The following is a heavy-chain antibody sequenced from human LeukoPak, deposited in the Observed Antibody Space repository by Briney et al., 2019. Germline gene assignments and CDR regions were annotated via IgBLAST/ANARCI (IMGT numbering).Heavy chain of an antibody. CDR3: ARAEAEPYYYYGMDV. V-gene: IGHV3-64*01. J-gene: IGHJ6*02. Sequence: SRCPSCAVSAFTPSSFSIGWDRQAPGEGLEYVSAISSNGGSTYYANSVKGRFTISRDNSKNTLYLQIGSLRAEDMAVYHCARAEAEPYYYYGMDVWGQGTTVTVSS. CDR2: ISSNGGST. D-gene: IGHD1-14*01. CDR1: AFTPSSFS.